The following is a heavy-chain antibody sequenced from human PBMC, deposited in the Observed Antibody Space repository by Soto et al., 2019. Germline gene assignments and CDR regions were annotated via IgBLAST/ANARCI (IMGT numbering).Heavy chain of an antibody. CDR2: ISSSSSYI. Sequence: EVQLVESGGGLVKPGGSLRLSCAASGFTFSSYSMNWVRQAPGKGLEWVSSISSSSSYIYYADSVKGRFTNSRDNAKNSLYLQMNSLRAEDTAVYYCARDADSSSWDYYYYMDVWGKGTTVTVSS. J-gene: IGHJ6*03. CDR1: GFTFSSYS. D-gene: IGHD6-13*01. CDR3: ARDADSSSWDYYYYMDV. V-gene: IGHV3-21*01.